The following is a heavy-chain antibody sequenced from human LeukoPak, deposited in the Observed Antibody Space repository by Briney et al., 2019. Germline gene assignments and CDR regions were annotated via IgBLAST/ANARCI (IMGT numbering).Heavy chain of an antibody. J-gene: IGHJ6*03. D-gene: IGHD1/OR15-1a*01. V-gene: IGHV4-34*01. Sequence: TSETLSLTCAVYGGSFSGYYWSWVRQPPGKGLEWIGEINHSGSTNYNPSLKSRVTISVDTSKNQFSLKLSSVTAADTAVYYCARQRGTYYYYYYMDVWGKGTTVTISS. CDR2: INHSGST. CDR3: ARQRGTYYYYYYMDV. CDR1: GGSFSGYY.